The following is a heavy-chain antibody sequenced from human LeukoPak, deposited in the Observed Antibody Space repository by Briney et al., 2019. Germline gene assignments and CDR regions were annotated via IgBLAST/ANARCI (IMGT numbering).Heavy chain of an antibody. Sequence: ASVKVSCKVSGYTLTELSMHWVRQAPGKGLEWMGGFDPEDGETIYAQKFQGRVTMTEDTSTDTAYMELSSLRSEDTAVYYCATDIVVVPAASTARDYWGQGTLVTVSS. CDR2: FDPEDGET. J-gene: IGHJ4*02. CDR1: GYTLTELS. CDR3: ATDIVVVPAASTARDY. D-gene: IGHD2-2*01. V-gene: IGHV1-24*01.